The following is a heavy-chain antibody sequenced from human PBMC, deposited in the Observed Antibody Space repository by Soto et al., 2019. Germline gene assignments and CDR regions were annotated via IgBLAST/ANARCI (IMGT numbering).Heavy chain of an antibody. CDR1: GFTFSSYW. CDR2: INSDGSST. CDR3: LSSFGYSSDY. Sequence: EVQLVESGGGLVQPGGSLRLSCAASGFTFSSYWIHWVRQAPGKGLVWVSRINSDGSSTTYADSVKGRFTISRDNAKYTLSLQMNSLRAEDTAVYYCLSSFGYSSDYWGQGTLGTVSS. D-gene: IGHD3-3*01. V-gene: IGHV3-74*01. J-gene: IGHJ4*02.